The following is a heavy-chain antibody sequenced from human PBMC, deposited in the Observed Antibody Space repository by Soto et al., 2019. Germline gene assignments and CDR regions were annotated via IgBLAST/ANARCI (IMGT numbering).Heavy chain of an antibody. V-gene: IGHV4-59*01. CDR3: ARDGDSPFDY. D-gene: IGHD2-21*02. CDR2: IYYSGST. Sequence: SETLSLTCTVSGGSISSYYWSWIRQPPGKGLEWIGYIYYSGSTNYNPSLKSRVTISVDTSKNQFSLKLSSVTAADTAVYYCARDGDSPFDYWGQGTLVTVSS. CDR1: GGSISSYY. J-gene: IGHJ4*02.